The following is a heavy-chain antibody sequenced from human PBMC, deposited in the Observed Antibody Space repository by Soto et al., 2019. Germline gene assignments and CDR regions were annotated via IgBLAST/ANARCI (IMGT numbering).Heavy chain of an antibody. CDR2: IYSGGSA. Sequence: PGGSLRLACAASGFTVSSNYMSWVRQAPGKGLEWVSVIYSGGSAYYADSVKGRFTISRDNSKNTLYLQMNSLRAEDTAVYYCARHGYSYGGGYFDYRGQRTLVTVSS. V-gene: IGHV3-66*04. CDR3: ARHGYSYGGGYFDY. J-gene: IGHJ4*02. CDR1: GFTVSSNY. D-gene: IGHD5-18*01.